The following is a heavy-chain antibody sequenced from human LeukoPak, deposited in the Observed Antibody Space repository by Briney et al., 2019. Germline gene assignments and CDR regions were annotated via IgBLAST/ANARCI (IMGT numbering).Heavy chain of an antibody. Sequence: PSETLSLTCAVSGYSISSGYYWGWIRQPPGKGLEWIGSIYHSGSTYYNPSLKSRVTISVDTSKNQFSLKLSSVTAAVTAVYYCARGAGGLQLWPGDYWGQGTLVTVSS. CDR2: IYHSGST. V-gene: IGHV4-38-2*01. CDR3: ARGAGGLQLWPGDY. J-gene: IGHJ4*02. CDR1: GYSISSGYY. D-gene: IGHD5-18*01.